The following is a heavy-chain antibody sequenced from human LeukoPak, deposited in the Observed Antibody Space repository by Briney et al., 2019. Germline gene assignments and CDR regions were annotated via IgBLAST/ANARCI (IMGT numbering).Heavy chain of an antibody. J-gene: IGHJ3*02. CDR1: GGSISSSSYY. CDR2: IYYSGST. V-gene: IGHV4-39*07. CDR3: ARGGIAVAGNAFDI. Sequence: SETLSLTCTVSGGSISSSSYYWRWIRQPPGKGLEWIGSIYYSGSTYYNPSLKIRVTISVDTSKNQFSLKLSSVTAADTAVYYCARGGIAVAGNAFDIWGQETMVTVSS. D-gene: IGHD6-19*01.